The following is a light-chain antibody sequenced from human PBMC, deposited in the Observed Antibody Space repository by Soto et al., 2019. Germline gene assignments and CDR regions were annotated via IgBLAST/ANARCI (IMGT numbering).Light chain of an antibody. CDR3: QYWSDYCWT. J-gene: IGKJ1*01. V-gene: IGKV1-5*03. CDR1: QSISSW. CDR2: NTS. Sequence: DIQLPQSPSTLSTSVGDRVTISCRASQSISSWLAWYQQKPGKDPTLLIYNTSNLESGVPPRFGGSGSWTEFTLTISSLQPDDFATYYCQYWSDYCWTFGQGTKVEIK.